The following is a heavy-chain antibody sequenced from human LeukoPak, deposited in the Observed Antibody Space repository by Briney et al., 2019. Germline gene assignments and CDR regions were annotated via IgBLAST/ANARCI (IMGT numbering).Heavy chain of an antibody. CDR2: MNPNSGNT. Sequence: ASVKVSCKASGYAFTSYDVNWVRQATGQGLEWMGYMNPNSGNTGSAQKFQGRVTMTRNTSISTAYMELSGLRSEDTAVYYCAREPPDHSNPGYWGQGTLVTVSS. CDR1: GYAFTSYD. D-gene: IGHD4-11*01. J-gene: IGHJ4*02. V-gene: IGHV1-8*01. CDR3: AREPPDHSNPGY.